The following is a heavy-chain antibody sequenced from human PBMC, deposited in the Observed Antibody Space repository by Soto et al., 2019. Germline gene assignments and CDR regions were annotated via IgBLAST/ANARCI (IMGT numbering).Heavy chain of an antibody. CDR2: ISYDGSNK. V-gene: IGHV3-30-3*01. J-gene: IGHJ4*02. D-gene: IGHD4-17*01. CDR1: GFTFSSYA. Sequence: GGSLRLSCAASGFTFSSYAMHWVRQAPGKGLEWVAVISYDGSNKYYADSVKGRFTISRDNSKNTLYLQMNSLRADDTAVYYSARTERFNYGDYSGGQGTLVTVSS. CDR3: ARTERFNYGDYS.